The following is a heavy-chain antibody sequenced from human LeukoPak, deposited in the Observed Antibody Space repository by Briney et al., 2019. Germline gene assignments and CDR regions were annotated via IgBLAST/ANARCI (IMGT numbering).Heavy chain of an antibody. V-gene: IGHV1-2*02. CDR3: ARESVRITMVRGVIPS. CDR1: GYTFTGYY. D-gene: IGHD3-10*01. CDR2: INPNSGGT. J-gene: IGHJ4*02. Sequence: ASVKVSCKSSGYTFTGYYMHWVRQAPGQGLEWMGWINPNSGGTNYAQKFQGRVTMTRDTSISTAYMELSRLRSDDTAVYYCARESVRITMVRGVIPSWGQGTLVTVSS.